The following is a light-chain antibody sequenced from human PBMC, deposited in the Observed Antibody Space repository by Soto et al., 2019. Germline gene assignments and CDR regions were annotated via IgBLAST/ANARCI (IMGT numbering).Light chain of an antibody. CDR3: SSYTTSYFYV. CDR2: GVN. CDR1: GRDIGAYDY. J-gene: IGLJ1*01. Sequence: QSVLTQPASVPGSPGQSITISCTGSGRDIGAYDYVSWYQQHPGKAPKLLIYGVNNRPSGVSYRFSASKSAFTASLTISGLQAEDEAHYYCSSYTTSYFYVFGPGTKVTVL. V-gene: IGLV2-14*01.